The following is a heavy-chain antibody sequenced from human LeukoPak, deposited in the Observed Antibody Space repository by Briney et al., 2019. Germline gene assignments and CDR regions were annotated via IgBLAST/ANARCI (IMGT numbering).Heavy chain of an antibody. CDR3: ARVGCSGGSCFPDY. V-gene: IGHV4-4*07. CDR1: GGSISSYY. Sequence: SETLSLTCTVSGGSISSYYWSWIRQPAGKGLEWIGRIYTSGSTNYNPSLKSRVTMSVDTSKNQCSLKLSSVTAADTAVYYCARVGCSGGSCFPDYWGQGTLVTVSS. D-gene: IGHD2-15*01. CDR2: IYTSGST. J-gene: IGHJ4*02.